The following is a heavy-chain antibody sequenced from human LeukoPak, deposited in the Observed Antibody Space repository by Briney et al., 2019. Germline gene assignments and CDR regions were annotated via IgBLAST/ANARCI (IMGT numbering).Heavy chain of an antibody. CDR2: ISSDGVNK. D-gene: IGHD3-22*01. Sequence: PGGSLRLSCAASGLTFNKYAMHWVRQAPGKGLEWVAVISSDGVNKYYADSVKGRFTISRDNSKNILYLQMNSLRTEDTAVYSCARVPDGSGPSFDYWGQGTLVTVSS. CDR1: GLTFNKYA. V-gene: IGHV3-30-3*01. CDR3: ARVPDGSGPSFDY. J-gene: IGHJ4*02.